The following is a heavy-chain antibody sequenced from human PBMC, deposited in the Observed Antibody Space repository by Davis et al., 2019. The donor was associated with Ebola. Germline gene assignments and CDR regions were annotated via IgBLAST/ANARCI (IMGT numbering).Heavy chain of an antibody. J-gene: IGHJ6*02. Sequence: GESLKISCAASGFTFSSYSMNWVRQAPGKGLEWVSSISSSSSYIYYADSVKGRFTISRDNAKNSLYLQMNSLRAEDTAVYYCARESELISYYGMDVWGQGTTVTVSS. D-gene: IGHD1-7*01. CDR2: ISSSSSYI. CDR1: GFTFSSYS. V-gene: IGHV3-21*01. CDR3: ARESELISYYGMDV.